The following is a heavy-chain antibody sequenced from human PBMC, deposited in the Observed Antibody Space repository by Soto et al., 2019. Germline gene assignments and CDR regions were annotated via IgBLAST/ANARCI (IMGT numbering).Heavy chain of an antibody. CDR3: ARFIPVGGVIASSNWYFDL. Sequence: EVQLVESGGGLVKPGGSLRLSCAASGFTFSSYSMNWVRQAPGKGLEWVSSISSSSSYIYYADSVKGRFTISRDNAKNSLYLQMNSLRAEDTAVYYCARFIPVGGVIASSNWYFDLWGRGTLVTVSS. V-gene: IGHV3-21*01. J-gene: IGHJ2*01. CDR2: ISSSSSYI. D-gene: IGHD3-16*01. CDR1: GFTFSSYS.